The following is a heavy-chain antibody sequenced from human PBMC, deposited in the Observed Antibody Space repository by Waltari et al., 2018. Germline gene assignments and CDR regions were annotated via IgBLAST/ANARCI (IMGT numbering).Heavy chain of an antibody. CDR3: APSYGSLGWFDP. J-gene: IGHJ5*02. D-gene: IGHD4-17*01. CDR1: GGSFSGYY. Sequence: QVQLQQWGAGLLKPSETLSLTCAVYGGSFSGYYWSWIRQPPGKGLEWIGEINHSGSTNYNPSLKSRVTISVDTSKNQFSLKLSSVTAADTAVYYCAPSYGSLGWFDPWGQGTLVTVSS. CDR2: INHSGST. V-gene: IGHV4-34*01.